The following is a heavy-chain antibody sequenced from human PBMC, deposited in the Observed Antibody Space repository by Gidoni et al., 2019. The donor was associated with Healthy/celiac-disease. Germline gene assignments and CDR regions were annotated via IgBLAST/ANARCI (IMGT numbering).Heavy chain of an antibody. CDR1: GFTFTTYG. CDR3: ARGNPPGCSGGDCYDH. J-gene: IGHJ5*02. Sequence: QVQLVASGGGVVKPGRSVRLSCEASGFTFTTYGMHWLLQAPGKGLECVAVIWFDGSDTSYADSVKGRFSVSKFNPKRTLYLQMNSLRAEDTAVYYCARGNPPGCSGGDCYDHWGQGTLVTVSS. V-gene: IGHV3-33*01. CDR2: IWFDGSDT. D-gene: IGHD2-15*01.